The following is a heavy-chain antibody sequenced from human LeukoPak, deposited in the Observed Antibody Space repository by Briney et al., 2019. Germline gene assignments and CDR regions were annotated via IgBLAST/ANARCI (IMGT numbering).Heavy chain of an antibody. Sequence: GASVKVSCKASGYAFTSYDINWVRQAPGQGLEWMGWMNPNSGNTGYAQKFQGRVTMTRDTSTSTVYMELSSLRSEDTAVYYCARDTGANWFDPWGQGTLVTVSS. CDR2: MNPNSGNT. J-gene: IGHJ5*02. CDR1: GYAFTSYD. V-gene: IGHV1-8*01. CDR3: ARDTGANWFDP. D-gene: IGHD7-27*01.